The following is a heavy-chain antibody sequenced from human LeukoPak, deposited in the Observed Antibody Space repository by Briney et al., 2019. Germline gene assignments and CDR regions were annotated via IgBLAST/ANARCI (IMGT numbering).Heavy chain of an antibody. Sequence: SETLSLTCTVSGGSISSGSYYWSWIRQPAGKGLEWIGRIYTSGSTNYNPSLKSRVTISVDTSKNQFSLKLSSVTAADTAVYYCARDISSRYSSSWGWFDPWGQGTLVTVSS. CDR2: IYTSGST. J-gene: IGHJ5*02. V-gene: IGHV4-61*02. D-gene: IGHD6-13*01. CDR3: ARDISSRYSSSWGWFDP. CDR1: GGSISSGSYY.